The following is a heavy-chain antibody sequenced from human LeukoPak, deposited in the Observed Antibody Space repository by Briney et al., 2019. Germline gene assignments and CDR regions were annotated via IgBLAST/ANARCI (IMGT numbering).Heavy chain of an antibody. Sequence: PSETLSLTCAVYGGSFSGYYWSWIRQPPGKGLEWIGEINHSGTTNYNPSLKSRVTMSVDTSKNQFSLKLSSVTAADTAVYYCASGIPAAIMDYYYYYMDVWGKGTTVTLSS. D-gene: IGHD2-2*01. CDR1: GGSFSGYY. CDR3: ASGIPAAIMDYYYYYMDV. J-gene: IGHJ6*03. V-gene: IGHV4-34*01. CDR2: INHSGTT.